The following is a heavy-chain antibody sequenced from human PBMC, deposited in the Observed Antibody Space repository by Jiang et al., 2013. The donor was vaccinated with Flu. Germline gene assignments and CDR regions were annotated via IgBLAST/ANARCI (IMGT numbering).Heavy chain of an antibody. Sequence: VQLVESGGGLVQPGRSLRLSCAASGFRFDDYAMHWVRQAPGKGLEWVSGITWNSGTLGYADSVRGRFTISRDNAKESLFLQMDSLRAEDTAVYYCAKDISVAGVGLDYWG. D-gene: IGHD6-19*01. CDR3: AKDISVAGVGLDY. CDR2: ITWNSGTL. CDR1: GFRFDDYA. V-gene: IGHV3-9*01. J-gene: IGHJ4*01.